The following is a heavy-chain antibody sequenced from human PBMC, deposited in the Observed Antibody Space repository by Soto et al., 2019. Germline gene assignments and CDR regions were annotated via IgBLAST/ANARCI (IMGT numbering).Heavy chain of an antibody. J-gene: IGHJ5*02. CDR1: GYTFTSYG. V-gene: IGHV1-18*01. D-gene: IGHD1-26*01. CDR2: ISAYNGNT. CDR3: ARDGGYSGSS. Sequence: QVQLVQSGAEVKKPGASVKVSCKASGYTFTSYGISWVRQAPGQGLEWMGWISAYNGNTNHTRKLLGRVTMTTDTAMSTADMRLRRLRSDATAVYYRARDGGYSGSSWGQGTLFTVSS.